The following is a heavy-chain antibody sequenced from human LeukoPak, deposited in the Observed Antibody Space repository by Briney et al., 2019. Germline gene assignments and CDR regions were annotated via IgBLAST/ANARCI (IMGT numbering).Heavy chain of an antibody. CDR2: ISNDGSNK. Sequence: PGRSLRLSCAASGFTFSSYAMHWVGQAPGKGLEWVAIISNDGSNKYYADSVKGRFTISRDNSKNTLYLQMDSLRAEETAVYYCARERIAATGTGWFDPWGQGTLVTVSS. V-gene: IGHV3-30-3*01. J-gene: IGHJ5*02. CDR3: ARERIAATGTGWFDP. D-gene: IGHD6-13*01. CDR1: GFTFSSYA.